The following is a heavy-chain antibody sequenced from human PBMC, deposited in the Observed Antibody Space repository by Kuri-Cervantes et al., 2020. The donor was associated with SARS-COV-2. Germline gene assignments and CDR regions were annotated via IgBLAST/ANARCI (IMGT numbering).Heavy chain of an antibody. CDR1: GFIFSTYG. CDR3: AKAGLLWFRDQPPLDV. V-gene: IGHV3-33*06. D-gene: IGHD3-10*01. J-gene: IGHJ6*04. CDR2: IWYDETNK. Sequence: GESLKISCAASGFIFSTYGMHWVRQAPGKGLEWVAVIWYDETNKYYTDSVKGRFTISRDNSKNTLYLQMNSLRAEDTAVYYCAKAGLLWFRDQPPLDVWGKGTTVTVSS.